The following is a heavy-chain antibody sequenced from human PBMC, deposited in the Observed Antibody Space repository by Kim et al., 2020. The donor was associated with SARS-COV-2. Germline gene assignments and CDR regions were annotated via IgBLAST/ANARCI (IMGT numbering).Heavy chain of an antibody. V-gene: IGHV1-69*13. D-gene: IGHD3-10*01. CDR3: AGWFGEKSPGGWFDP. CDR1: GGTFSSYA. CDR2: IIPIFGTA. Sequence: SVKVSCKASGGTFSSYAISWVRQAPGQGLEWMGGIIPIFGTANYAQKFQGRVTITADESTSTAYMELSSLRSEDTAVYYCAGWFGEKSPGGWFDPWGQGTLVTVSS. J-gene: IGHJ5*02.